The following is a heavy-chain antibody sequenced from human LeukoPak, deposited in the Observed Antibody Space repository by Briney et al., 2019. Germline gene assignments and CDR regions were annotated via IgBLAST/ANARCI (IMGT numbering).Heavy chain of an antibody. CDR3: ARGRVAGNNGWFDP. V-gene: IGHV4-34*01. Sequence: SETLSLTCAVYGGSFSGYYWSWIRQPPGKGLEWIGEINHSGSTNYNPSLKSRVTISVDTSKSQFSLKLSSVTAADTAVYYCARGRVAGNNGWFDPWGQGTLVTVSS. D-gene: IGHD2-8*01. J-gene: IGHJ5*02. CDR2: INHSGST. CDR1: GGSFSGYY.